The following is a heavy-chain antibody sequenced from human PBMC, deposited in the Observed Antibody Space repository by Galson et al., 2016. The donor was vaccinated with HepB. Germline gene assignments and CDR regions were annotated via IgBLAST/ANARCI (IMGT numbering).Heavy chain of an antibody. CDR1: GFSLSTSGMC. D-gene: IGHD3-9*01. CDR3: ARIRYFDWLAEWNGMDV. CDR2: IDWDDDK. V-gene: IGHV2-70*11. J-gene: IGHJ6*02. Sequence: PALVKPTQTLTLTCTFSGFSLSTSGMCVSWIRQPPGKALEWLARIDWDDDKYYSTSLKTRLTISKDASKNQVVLTMTNVDPVDTATYYCARIRYFDWLAEWNGMDVLGQGTTGTVSS.